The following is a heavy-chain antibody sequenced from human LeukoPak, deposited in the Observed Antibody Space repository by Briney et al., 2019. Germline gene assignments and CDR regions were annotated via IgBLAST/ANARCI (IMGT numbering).Heavy chain of an antibody. CDR2: ISAYNGNT. V-gene: IGHV1-18*01. CDR1: GYTFTSYG. J-gene: IGHJ5*02. CDR3: ARDVEEYSSSWGDNWFDP. Sequence: GASVKVSCKASGYTFTSYGISWVRQAPGQGLEWMGWISAYNGNTNYAQKLQGRVTMTTDTSTSTAYMELRSLRSDDTAVYYCARDVEEYSSSWGDNWFDPWGQGTLVTVSS. D-gene: IGHD6-6*01.